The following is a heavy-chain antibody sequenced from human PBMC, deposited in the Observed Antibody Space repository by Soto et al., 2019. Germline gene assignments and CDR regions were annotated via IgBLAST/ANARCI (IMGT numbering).Heavy chain of an antibody. CDR2: MSYDGSNK. V-gene: IGHV3-30-3*01. CDR1: GFTFSSYA. CDR3: ARDGGAY. D-gene: IGHD3-16*01. J-gene: IGHJ4*02. Sequence: QVQLVESGGGVVQPGRSLRLSCAASGFTFSSYAMHWVRRAPGKGLEWMAVMSYDGSNKYYADSLKGRFTISRDNSKNPLYLQMNSLRPEDTALYYCARDGGAYWGQGTLVIVSS.